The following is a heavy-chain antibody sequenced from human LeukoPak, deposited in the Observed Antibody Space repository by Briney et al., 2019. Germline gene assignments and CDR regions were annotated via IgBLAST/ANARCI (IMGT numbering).Heavy chain of an antibody. CDR3: ARIGSHCSGTSCYGDY. CDR2: INHGGSS. Sequence: PSETLSLTCAVYGVSFSDYYWSWIRRPPGKGLEWIGEINHGGSSDYNPSLRSRVTISVDASKNQFSLRLSSVTAADTAVYYCARIGSHCSGTSCYGDYWGQGALVTVSS. V-gene: IGHV4-34*01. D-gene: IGHD2-2*01. CDR1: GVSFSDYY. J-gene: IGHJ4*02.